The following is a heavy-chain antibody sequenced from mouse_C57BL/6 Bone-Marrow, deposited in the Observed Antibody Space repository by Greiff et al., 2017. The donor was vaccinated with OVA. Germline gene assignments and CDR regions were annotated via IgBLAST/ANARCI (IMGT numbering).Heavy chain of an antibody. CDR2: ISYSGST. J-gene: IGHJ2*01. Sequence: EVQLQESGPGMVKPSQSLSLTCTVTGYSITSGYDWHWIRHFPGNKLEWMGYISYSGSTKYNPSLKIRISITHDTSKNHFFLKLNSVTTEDTATYYCARGANWDFFDYWGQGTTLTVSS. CDR3: ARGANWDFFDY. CDR1: GYSITSGYD. V-gene: IGHV3-1*01. D-gene: IGHD4-1*01.